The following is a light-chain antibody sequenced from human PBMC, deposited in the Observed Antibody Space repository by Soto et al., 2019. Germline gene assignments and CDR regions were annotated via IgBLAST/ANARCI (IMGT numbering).Light chain of an antibody. J-gene: IGKJ3*01. CDR1: QSVSSN. Sequence: ETVMTQSPATLSVSPGERPTLSCRASQSVSSNLDWYQQKPGQAPRLLIYDASTRATGIPARFGGSGSGTEFTLTISSLQSEDFAVYYCQQYNTWPLTFGPGTKVDIK. CDR3: QQYNTWPLT. CDR2: DAS. V-gene: IGKV3-15*01.